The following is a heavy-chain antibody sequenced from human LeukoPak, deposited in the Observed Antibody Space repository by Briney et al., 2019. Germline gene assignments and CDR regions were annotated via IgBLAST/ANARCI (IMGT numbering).Heavy chain of an antibody. Sequence: NASETLSLTCTVSGGSINNYYWSWIRQPPGKGLEWIGYIYYSGSTKYNPSLKSRVTISVDTSKNQFSLKLSSVTAADTAVYYCARGLGPLVVVAAPYYFDYWGQGTLVTVSS. J-gene: IGHJ4*02. CDR1: GGSINNYY. CDR3: ARGLGPLVVVAAPYYFDY. CDR2: IYYSGST. V-gene: IGHV4-59*12. D-gene: IGHD2-15*01.